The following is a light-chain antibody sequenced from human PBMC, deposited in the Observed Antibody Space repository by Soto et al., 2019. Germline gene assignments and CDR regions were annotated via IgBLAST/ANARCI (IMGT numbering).Light chain of an antibody. CDR2: EVN. CDR3: SSYTSSGTWV. CDR1: SSDIGGYNY. V-gene: IGLV2-14*01. J-gene: IGLJ3*02. Sequence: QSVLTQPPSVSAAPGQKVTISCTGTSSDIGGYNYVSWYQQFPGKAPKLMISEVNNRPSGVSSRFSGSRSGNTASLTISGVQAEDEAAYYCSSYTSSGTWVFGGGTKLTVL.